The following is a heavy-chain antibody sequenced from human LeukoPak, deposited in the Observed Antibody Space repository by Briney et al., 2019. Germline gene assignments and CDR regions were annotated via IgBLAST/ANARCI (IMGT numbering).Heavy chain of an antibody. D-gene: IGHD1-26*01. Sequence: SESLSLTCTVSGASISGTAYYWGWVRQPPRKGLEWIGNIYYSGSTYYNASLQSRVTISIDTSKNQFSLRLSSVTAADTAMYFCAKSGGYGLIDYWGQGTLVTVSS. CDR2: IYYSGST. CDR3: AKSGGYGLIDY. CDR1: GASISGTAYY. V-gene: IGHV4-39*01. J-gene: IGHJ4*02.